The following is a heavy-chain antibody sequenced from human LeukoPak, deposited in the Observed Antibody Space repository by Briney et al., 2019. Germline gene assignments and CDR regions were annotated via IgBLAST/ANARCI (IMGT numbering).Heavy chain of an antibody. J-gene: IGHJ4*02. CDR2: IYSGGST. Sequence: PGGSLRLSCAASGFTVSSNYMSWVRQAPGKGLEWVSVIYSGGSTYYADSVKGRFTISRDNSKNTLYLQMNSLRAEDMAVYYCAREGANTLXPHFDYWGRGTLVTVSS. CDR1: GFTVSSNY. V-gene: IGHV3-66*01. D-gene: IGHD2-2*02. CDR3: AREGANTLXPHFDY.